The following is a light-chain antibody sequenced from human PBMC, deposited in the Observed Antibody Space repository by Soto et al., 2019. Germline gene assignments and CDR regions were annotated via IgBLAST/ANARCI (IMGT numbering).Light chain of an antibody. CDR2: GAS. V-gene: IGKV3-20*01. Sequence: ESVLTLSPATVSLSPGERATLSCRASQGVSSSYLAWYQQKPGQPPRLLIYGASSRATGIPDRFSGSGSGTDFTLTISRLEPEDFAVYYCQQYYNWPRTFGQGTKVDI. J-gene: IGKJ1*01. CDR3: QQYYNWPRT. CDR1: QGVSSSY.